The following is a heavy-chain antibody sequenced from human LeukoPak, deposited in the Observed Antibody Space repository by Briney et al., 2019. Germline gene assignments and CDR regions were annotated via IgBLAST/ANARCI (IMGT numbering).Heavy chain of an antibody. Sequence: GGSLRLSCEASRFTFSNFGMHWVRQAPGKGLQCVAFIRNDGSNTYYADSVKGRFTLSRDNSKNTLYLQMNSLRAEDTAVYYCARDRGGSQYFDYWGQGTLVTVSS. CDR2: IRNDGSNT. J-gene: IGHJ4*02. D-gene: IGHD3-10*01. CDR1: RFTFSNFG. CDR3: ARDRGGSQYFDY. V-gene: IGHV3-30*02.